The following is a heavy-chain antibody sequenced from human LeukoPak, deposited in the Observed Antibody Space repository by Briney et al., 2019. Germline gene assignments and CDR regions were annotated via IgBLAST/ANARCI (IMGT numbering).Heavy chain of an antibody. J-gene: IGHJ3*02. D-gene: IGHD3-16*01. CDR2: MTYDGSKQ. CDR3: VRDASLGAFDI. V-gene: IGHV3-30*12. CDR1: GFTFTTYG. Sequence: GGSLRLSCAASGFTFTTYGFHWVRQAPGKGLEWVALMTYDGSKQYCADSVQGRFTISRDNSKRTVDLQMNSLRADDTAMYYCVRDASLGAFDIWGQGTMVTVSS.